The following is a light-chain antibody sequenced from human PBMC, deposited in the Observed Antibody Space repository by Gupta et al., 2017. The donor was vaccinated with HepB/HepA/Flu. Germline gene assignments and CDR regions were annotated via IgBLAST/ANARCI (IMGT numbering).Light chain of an antibody. CDR1: QNVGRS. J-gene: IGKJ4*01. V-gene: IGKV3-15*01. Sequence: ETVMPQSPVTLSVSPGDRVTLSCRASQNVGRSLAWYQQKPGQAPRLLIYDVSTRATDIPARFSGSGSGTEFTLTISSLQSEDFAVYYCQQYKIWPPLTFGGGTKVEIK. CDR2: DVS. CDR3: QQYKIWPPLT.